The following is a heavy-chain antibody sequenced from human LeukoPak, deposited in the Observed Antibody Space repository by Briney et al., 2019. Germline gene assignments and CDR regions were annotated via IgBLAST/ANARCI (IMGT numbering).Heavy chain of an antibody. CDR1: GYTFTGYY. Sequence: PGASVTVSCTASGYTFTGYYMHWVRQAPGQGLEWMGWINPNSGGTNYAQKFQGRVTMTRDTSISTAYMELSRLRSDDTAVYYCARDSAPGDTYGLLGIDSWGQGTLVTVSS. CDR3: ARDSAPGDTYGLLGIDS. J-gene: IGHJ4*02. D-gene: IGHD5-18*01. V-gene: IGHV1-2*02. CDR2: INPNSGGT.